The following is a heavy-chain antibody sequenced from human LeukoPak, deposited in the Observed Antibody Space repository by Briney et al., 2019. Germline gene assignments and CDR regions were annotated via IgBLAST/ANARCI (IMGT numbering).Heavy chain of an antibody. Sequence: GGSLRLSCAASRFTFSSYAMTWVRQPPGKGLEWVAAISGSGGTTYYADSVKGRFTISRDNSRNMLYLQMNSLRAEDTAVYYCARDVNSYAHCGHWGQGTLVTVSS. CDR2: ISGSGGTT. D-gene: IGHD5-18*01. CDR1: RFTFSSYA. J-gene: IGHJ4*02. V-gene: IGHV3-23*01. CDR3: ARDVNSYAHCGH.